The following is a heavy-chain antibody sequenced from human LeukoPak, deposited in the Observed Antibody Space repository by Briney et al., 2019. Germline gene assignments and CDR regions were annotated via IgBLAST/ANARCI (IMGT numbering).Heavy chain of an antibody. Sequence: GGSLRLSCAASGFTFDDYAMHWVRQAPGKGLEWVSGISWNSGSIGYADSVKGRFTISRDNAKNSLYLQMNSLRAEDTALYYCAKGGQDYYYYGMDVWGQGTTVTVPS. J-gene: IGHJ6*02. CDR1: GFTFDDYA. V-gene: IGHV3-9*01. CDR3: AKGGQDYYYYGMDV. CDR2: ISWNSGSI.